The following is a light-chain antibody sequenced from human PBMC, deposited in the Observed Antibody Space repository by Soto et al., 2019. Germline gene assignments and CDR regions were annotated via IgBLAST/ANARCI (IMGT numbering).Light chain of an antibody. CDR2: GAS. CDR1: QSVSSN. Sequence: EVVMTQSPATLSVSPWERATLSCRASQSVSSNLAWYQQKPGQAPRPLIYGASTRATGIPARFSGSGSGTEFTLTISSLQSEAFAVYYCQQYNNCPPWTFGQGTKVDIK. J-gene: IGKJ1*01. CDR3: QQYNNCPPWT. V-gene: IGKV3-15*01.